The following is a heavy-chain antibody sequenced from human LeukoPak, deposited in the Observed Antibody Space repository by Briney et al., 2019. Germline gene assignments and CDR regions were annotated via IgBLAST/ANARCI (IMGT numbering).Heavy chain of an antibody. Sequence: SETLSLTCSVSGASITTRPYYYGWIRQSPTEGLEGIASVYYRGNAYYRPSLISRATSSVDRSKNLVFLNLASVTATDTGLYYCATHEEGSYFETWGHGTLVIVSS. D-gene: IGHD3-10*01. CDR3: ATHEEGSYFET. CDR2: VYYRGNA. V-gene: IGHV4-39*01. J-gene: IGHJ4*01. CDR1: GASITTRPYY.